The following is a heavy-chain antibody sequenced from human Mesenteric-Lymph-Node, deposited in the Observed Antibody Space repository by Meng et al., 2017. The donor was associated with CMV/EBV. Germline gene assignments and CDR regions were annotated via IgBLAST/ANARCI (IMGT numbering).Heavy chain of an antibody. D-gene: IGHD6-19*01. CDR2: IIPIFGAP. Sequence: SGGNFKNFALSWIRQAPGQGLEWMGGIIPIFGAPNYEQKFQGRVTITADESTSTAYMELSSLTPEDTAVYYCARAGDSGTYYQACDSWGQGTLVTVSS. CDR1: GGNFKNFA. J-gene: IGHJ4*02. CDR3: ARAGDSGTYYQACDS. V-gene: IGHV1-69*01.